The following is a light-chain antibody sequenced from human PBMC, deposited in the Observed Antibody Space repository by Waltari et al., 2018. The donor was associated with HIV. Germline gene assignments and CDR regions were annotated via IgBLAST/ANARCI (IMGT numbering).Light chain of an antibody. V-gene: IGLV3-21*02. J-gene: IGLJ2*01. CDR2: DDR. CDR3: QVWDASSGHVV. CDR1: HLGSKS. Sequence: SYVLTQPPTLAVAPGQTARITCGGIHLGSKSVHWYQQKPGQAPVMVIYDDRERASNVPGRISGSKSGNTATLTISNVEAGDESDFHCQVWDASSGHVVFGGGTKLTV.